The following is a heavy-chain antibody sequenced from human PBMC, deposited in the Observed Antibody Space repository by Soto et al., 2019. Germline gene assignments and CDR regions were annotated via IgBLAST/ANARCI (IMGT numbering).Heavy chain of an antibody. CDR2: IYYSGST. CDR3: ARGTYYFDY. J-gene: IGHJ4*02. V-gene: IGHV4-59*01. CDR1: GGSISSYY. D-gene: IGHD3-10*01. Sequence: SETLSLTCTVSGGSISSYYWSWIRQPPWKGLEWIGYIYYSGSTNYNPSPKSRVTISVDTSKNQFSLKLSSVAAADTAVYYCARGTYYFDYWGQGTLVTVSS.